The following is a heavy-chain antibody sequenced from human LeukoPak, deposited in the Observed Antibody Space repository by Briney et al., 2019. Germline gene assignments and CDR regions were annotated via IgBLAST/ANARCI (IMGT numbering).Heavy chain of an antibody. Sequence: SETLSLTCTVSGGSISSSSYYWGWIRQPPGKGLEWIGSIYYSGSTYYNPSLKSRVTISVDTSKNQFSLKLSSVTAADTAVYYCARRDSSGTEDYWGQGTLVTVSS. CDR3: ARRDSSGTEDY. D-gene: IGHD3-22*01. V-gene: IGHV4-39*01. CDR2: IYYSGST. CDR1: GGSISSSSYY. J-gene: IGHJ4*02.